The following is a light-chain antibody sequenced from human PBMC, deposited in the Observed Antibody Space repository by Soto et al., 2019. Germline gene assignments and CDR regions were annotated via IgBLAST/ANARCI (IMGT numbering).Light chain of an antibody. J-gene: IGKJ5*01. CDR3: QQVTSYPLT. CDR1: QVISNY. CDR2: TAS. V-gene: IGKV1-9*01. Sequence: DIQLSQSPSFLSASVGDRVTITCRASQVISNYLAWYQRKPGKAPKLLISTASILQSGVPSRFSGSGSGTEFTLTISSLQPEDFATYYCQQVTSYPLTFGQGTRLEIK.